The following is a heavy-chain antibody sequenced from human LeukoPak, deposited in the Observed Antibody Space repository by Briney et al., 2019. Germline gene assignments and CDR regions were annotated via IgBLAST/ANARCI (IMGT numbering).Heavy chain of an antibody. CDR1: GFTFSSYA. CDR2: LSYDGSNK. CDR3: ARGRGRVDV. D-gene: IGHD3-10*01. J-gene: IGHJ6*02. V-gene: IGHV3-30*01. Sequence: PGRSLRLACAASGFTFSSYAMHWVRQVPGEGLEWVAVLSYDGSNKYYADSVKGRFTISRDNSKNTLYLQMNSLRAEDTAVYYCARGRGRVDVWGQGTTVTVSS.